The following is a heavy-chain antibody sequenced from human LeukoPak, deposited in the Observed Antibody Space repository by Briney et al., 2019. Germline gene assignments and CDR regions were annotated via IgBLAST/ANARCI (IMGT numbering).Heavy chain of an antibody. Sequence: SETLSLTCAVSGGSISSSNWWSWVRQPPGKGLGWIGEIYHSGSTYYNPSLKSRVTISVDRSKNQFSLKPSSVTAADTAVYYCARGHGVVTYFDYWGQGTLVTVSS. V-gene: IGHV4-4*02. CDR1: GGSISSSNW. J-gene: IGHJ4*02. D-gene: IGHD3-3*01. CDR2: IYHSGST. CDR3: ARGHGVVTYFDY.